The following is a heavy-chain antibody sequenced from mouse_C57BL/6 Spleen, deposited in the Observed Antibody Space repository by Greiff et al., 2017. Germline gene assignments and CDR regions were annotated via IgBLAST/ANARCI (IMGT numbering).Heavy chain of an antibody. Sequence: QVQLQQPGAELVKPGASVKLSCKASGYTFTSYWMQWVKQRPGQGLEWIGEIDPSDSYTNYNQKFKGKATLTVDTSSSTAYMQLSSLTSEDSAVYYCARSWNTTVVADYWGQGTTLTVSS. D-gene: IGHD1-1*01. CDR1: GYTFTSYW. J-gene: IGHJ2*01. CDR2: IDPSDSYT. CDR3: ARSWNTTVVADY. V-gene: IGHV1-50*01.